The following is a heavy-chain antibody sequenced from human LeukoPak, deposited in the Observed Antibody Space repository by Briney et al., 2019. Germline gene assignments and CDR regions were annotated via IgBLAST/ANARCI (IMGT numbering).Heavy chain of an antibody. CDR2: IYPSDSDT. CDR1: GYSFSTYW. Sequence: GESLKISCKGSGYSFSTYWIGWVRQMPGKGLEWMGIIYPSDSDTRYGPSFQGQVTISADKSISTAYLQWSSLKASDTAIYYCARQAAVAGPGIDYWGQGTLVTVSS. V-gene: IGHV5-51*01. J-gene: IGHJ4*02. D-gene: IGHD6-19*01. CDR3: ARQAAVAGPGIDY.